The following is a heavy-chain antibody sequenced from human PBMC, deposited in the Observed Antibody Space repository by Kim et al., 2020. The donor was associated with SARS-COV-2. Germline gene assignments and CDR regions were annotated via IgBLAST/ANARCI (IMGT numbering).Heavy chain of an antibody. CDR2: IRCGGSSK. V-gene: IGHV3-48*03. J-gene: IGHJ3*02. D-gene: IGHD3-22*01. Sequence: GGSLRLSCAASGLTFSSYEMNWVRQAPGKGLEWVAYIRCGGSSKYYADSVKGRFTISRDNDKDSLYLQMNGLRAEDTAVYYCAREVVLSPAAFDIWGQGTLVTVSS. CDR1: GLTFSSYE. CDR3: AREVVLSPAAFDI.